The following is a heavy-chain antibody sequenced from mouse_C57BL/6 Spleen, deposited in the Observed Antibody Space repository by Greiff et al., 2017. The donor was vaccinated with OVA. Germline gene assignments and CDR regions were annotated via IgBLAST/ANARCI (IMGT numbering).Heavy chain of an antibody. V-gene: IGHV1-81*01. D-gene: IGHD3-3*01. Sequence: VQLQQSGAELARPGASVKLSCKASGYTFTSYGISWVKQRTGQGLEWIGEIYPRSGNTYYNEKFKGKATLTADKSSSTAYMELRSLTSEDSAVYFCARDGDKDAYWGQGTLVTVSA. J-gene: IGHJ3*01. CDR1: GYTFTSYG. CDR3: ARDGDKDAY. CDR2: IYPRSGNT.